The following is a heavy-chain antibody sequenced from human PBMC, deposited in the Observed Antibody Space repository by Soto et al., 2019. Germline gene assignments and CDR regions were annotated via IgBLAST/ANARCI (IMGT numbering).Heavy chain of an antibody. CDR2: LSDSGGSI. CDR1: GFTFSRHA. D-gene: IGHD6-13*01. Sequence: EVQLLESGGGLVQPGGSLRLSCTASGFTFSRHAMTWVRQTPGKGLEWVSGLSDSGGSIYYADSVKGRFTISRDNSMKTMYLQMSTLRADDTAVYYCATVSSSWYAGFFDLWGQGTLVTVSS. J-gene: IGHJ4*02. CDR3: ATVSSSWYAGFFDL. V-gene: IGHV3-23*01.